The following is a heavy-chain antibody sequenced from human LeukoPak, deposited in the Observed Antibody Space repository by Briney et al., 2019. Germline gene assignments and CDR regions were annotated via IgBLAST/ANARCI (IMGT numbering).Heavy chain of an antibody. J-gene: IGHJ4*02. V-gene: IGHV3-23*01. CDR1: GFTFSNFA. Sequence: GGSLRLSCAASGFTFSNFAMSWFRQAPGRGLEWVSAAGTATDTSYADSVKGRFTISRDNSKNTPYLQMNSLGAEDTAVYYCAKEGSRRRFDFDSWGRGTLVTVSS. CDR3: AKEGSRRRFDFDS. CDR2: AGTATDT. D-gene: IGHD3-16*01.